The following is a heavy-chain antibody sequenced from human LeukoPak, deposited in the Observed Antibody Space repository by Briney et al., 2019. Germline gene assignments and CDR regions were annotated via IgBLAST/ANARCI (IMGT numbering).Heavy chain of an antibody. CDR1: GFTFSSYA. D-gene: IGHD2-2*02. Sequence: GGSLRLSCAASGFTFSSYAMSWVRQDPGKGLEWASAISGCGGSTYYADSLKGRFTISRDNSKNTLYLQMNSLRAEDTAVYYCAKASDIVVVPAAIGLFGYWGQGTRVTVSS. V-gene: IGHV3-23*01. J-gene: IGHJ4*02. CDR3: AKASDIVVVPAAIGLFGY. CDR2: ISGCGGST.